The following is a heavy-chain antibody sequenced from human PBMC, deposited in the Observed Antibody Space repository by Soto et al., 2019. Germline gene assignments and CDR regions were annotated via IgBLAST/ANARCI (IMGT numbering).Heavy chain of an antibody. Sequence: GGSLRLSCAASGFTFKNYAMSWVRLAPGKGLEWVSSISNSGGSTYYADSVQGRFTISRDNSKNTLSLQMNSLRAKDTAIYYCANHRGFLVTQYFFDYWGQGTLVTVSS. CDR2: ISNSGGST. CDR3: ANHRGFLVTQYFFDY. D-gene: IGHD2-21*02. CDR1: GFTFKNYA. J-gene: IGHJ4*02. V-gene: IGHV3-23*01.